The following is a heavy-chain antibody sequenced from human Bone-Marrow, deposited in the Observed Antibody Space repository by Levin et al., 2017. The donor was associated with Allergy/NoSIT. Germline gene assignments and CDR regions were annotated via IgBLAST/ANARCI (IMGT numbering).Heavy chain of an antibody. V-gene: IGHV1-18*01. CDR3: ARLQIQYRPLVHEYFDY. CDR1: GYTFTSYG. CDR2: ISAYNGIT. Sequence: ASVKVSCKASGYTFTSYGISWVRQAPGQGLEWMGWISAYNGITNYAQKLQGRITMTTDTSTSTAYMELRSLRSDDTAVEYCARLQIQYRPLVHEYFDYWGQGTLVTVSS. J-gene: IGHJ4*02. D-gene: IGHD4-11*01.